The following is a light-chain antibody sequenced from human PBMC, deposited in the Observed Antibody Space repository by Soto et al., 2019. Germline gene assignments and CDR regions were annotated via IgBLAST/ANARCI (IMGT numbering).Light chain of an antibody. CDR3: QQYDDWPPWT. CDR2: GAS. CDR1: QRVSSN. J-gene: IGKJ1*01. Sequence: EIVMTQSPATLSVSPGERATLSCRASQRVSSNLAWYQQKPGQAPRLLIYGASTRATDIPARFSGSGSGTEFTLTISSLQSEDFAVYYCQQYDDWPPWTFGQGTKVEIQ. V-gene: IGKV3-15*01.